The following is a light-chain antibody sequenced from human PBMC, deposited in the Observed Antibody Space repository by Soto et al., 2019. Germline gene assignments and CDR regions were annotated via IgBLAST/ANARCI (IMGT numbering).Light chain of an antibody. V-gene: IGKV1-39*01. CDR1: QNIDNY. J-gene: IGKJ1*01. CDR2: STS. CDR3: QQSSNIPWT. Sequence: IQLTQSPSSLSASVGDRVTVSCRSSQNIDNYLNWYVQRPGKAPELLIYSTSNLKSGVPSRFRGSGSGTHFSLTISGLQSEDFATYCCQQSSNIPWTFGQGTKVDIK.